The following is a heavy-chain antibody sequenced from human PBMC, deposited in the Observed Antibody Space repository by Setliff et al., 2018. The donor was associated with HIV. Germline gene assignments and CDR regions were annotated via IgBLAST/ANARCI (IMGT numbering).Heavy chain of an antibody. D-gene: IGHD3-3*01. CDR2: INTNTGSP. CDR1: GYTFNTYP. Sequence: GASVKVSCKASGYTFNTYPINWIRQAPGQGLEWMGWINTNTGSPRFAQGFRGRFGFSLDASVTTTYLHINDLRAEDIGVYSCARDGADYNFRSGNHPFDIWGQGTLVTVSS. V-gene: IGHV7-4-1*02. CDR3: ARDGADYNFRSGNHPFDI. J-gene: IGHJ4*02.